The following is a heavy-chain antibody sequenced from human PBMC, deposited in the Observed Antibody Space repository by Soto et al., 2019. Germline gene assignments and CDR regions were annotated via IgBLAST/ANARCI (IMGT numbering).Heavy chain of an antibody. Sequence: SETLSLTCTVSGGSISSSSYYWVWIRQPPGKGLEWIGSIYYSGSTYYNPSLRSRVTISVHMSKNQFSLKLSSVPAADTAVYYGASTIEEATWWFDPWGQGTLVTVSS. J-gene: IGHJ5*02. V-gene: IGHV4-39*01. CDR1: GGSISSSSYY. CDR3: ASTIEEATWWFDP. CDR2: IYYSGST. D-gene: IGHD1-26*01.